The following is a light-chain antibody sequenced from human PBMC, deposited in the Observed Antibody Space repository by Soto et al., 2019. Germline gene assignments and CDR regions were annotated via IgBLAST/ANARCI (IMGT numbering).Light chain of an antibody. CDR3: HQYGRTPLLT. Sequence: EIVLTQSPGTLSLSPGERATLSCRASQSVSSSYLAWYQQKPGQAPRLLIYGASSRATGIPDRFSGSGSGRDFTLTISRLEPEDCAGYYCHQYGRTPLLTFGGGTKVEIK. V-gene: IGKV3-20*01. CDR2: GAS. CDR1: QSVSSSY. J-gene: IGKJ4*01.